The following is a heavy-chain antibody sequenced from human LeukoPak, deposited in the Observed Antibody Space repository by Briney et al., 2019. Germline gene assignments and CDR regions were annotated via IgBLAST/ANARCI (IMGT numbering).Heavy chain of an antibody. CDR2: ISSSSSLI. V-gene: IGHV3-48*01. CDR1: GFSFSPHP. Sequence: GGSLRLSCAASGFSFSPHPMNWVRQAPGKGLEWVSFISSSSSLIYYADSVKGRFTISRDNAKNSLYLQMDTLRAEDTALYYCARRSVDLQRPSDYWGQGTLVTVSS. CDR3: ARRSVDLQRPSDY. D-gene: IGHD3/OR15-3a*01. J-gene: IGHJ4*02.